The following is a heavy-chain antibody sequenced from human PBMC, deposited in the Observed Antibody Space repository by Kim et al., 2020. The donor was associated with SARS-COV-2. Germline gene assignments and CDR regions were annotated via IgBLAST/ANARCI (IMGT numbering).Heavy chain of an antibody. V-gene: IGHV3-7*01. CDR3: GRGVAFDI. J-gene: IGHJ3*02. CDR2: INQDGYGK. Sequence: GGSLRLSCAASGFIFSNYWMSWVRQAPGKGLEWVATINQDGYGKYYVDSVKGRFTISRDNAEHSLHLQMNSLRAEDTAVYYCGRGVAFDIWGQGTVVTVSS. CDR1: GFIFSNYW.